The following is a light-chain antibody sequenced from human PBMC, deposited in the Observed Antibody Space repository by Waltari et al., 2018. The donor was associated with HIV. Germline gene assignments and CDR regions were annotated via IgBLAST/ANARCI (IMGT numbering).Light chain of an antibody. CDR1: QSLVYSDGNTF. V-gene: IGKV2-30*01. J-gene: IGKJ2*01. Sequence: DVVMTQSPLSLPVTLGQPASISCRSSQSLVYSDGNTFLSWFQQWPGQSPRRLIYKVSNRDSVVPDRFSGSGSGTNFTRKFSRVDAEDVGFYYCMQGTHWPQTFGQGTKLEIK. CDR2: KVS. CDR3: MQGTHWPQT.